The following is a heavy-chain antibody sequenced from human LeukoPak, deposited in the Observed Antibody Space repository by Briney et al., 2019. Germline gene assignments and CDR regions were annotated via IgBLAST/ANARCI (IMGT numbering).Heavy chain of an antibody. CDR2: IRAYNGNT. CDR1: GYTFTSYG. V-gene: IGHV1-18*01. J-gene: IGHJ4*02. D-gene: IGHD3-10*01. Sequence: ASVKVSCKASGYTFTSYGISWVRQAPGQGLEWMGWIRAYNGNTNYAQKLQGRVTMTTDTSTSTAYMELRSLRSDDTAVYYCARASYYYGSGSYYTPQDYWGQGTLVTVSS. CDR3: ARASYYYGSGSYYTPQDY.